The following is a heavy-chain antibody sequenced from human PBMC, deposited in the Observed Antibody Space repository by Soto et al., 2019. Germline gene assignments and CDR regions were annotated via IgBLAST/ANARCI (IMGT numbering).Heavy chain of an antibody. Sequence: QVQLVQPGAEVKKPGSSVKVSCKASGGTFSSYAISWVRQAPGQGLVWMGGIIPICGTANYAQKFQGRVTITAEESTSTAYMELSSLRSEDTAVYYCARDNGGNSYWYFDLWGRGTLVTVSS. CDR1: GGTFSSYA. J-gene: IGHJ2*01. D-gene: IGHD2-21*02. V-gene: IGHV1-69*01. CDR2: IIPICGTA. CDR3: ARDNGGNSYWYFDL.